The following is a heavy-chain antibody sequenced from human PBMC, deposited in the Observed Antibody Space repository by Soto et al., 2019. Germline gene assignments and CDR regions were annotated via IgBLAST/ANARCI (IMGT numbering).Heavy chain of an antibody. V-gene: IGHV3-33*01. Sequence: QVQLVESGGGVVQPGRSLRLSCAASGFTFSTYGMHWVRQAPGKGLEWVAVIWYDGSNKYYSDSVKGRFTISRDNAKNTLFLQINSLTAEDTSVYYCARDGPLGYFDYWGQGTLVTVSS. D-gene: IGHD6-13*01. CDR3: ARDGPLGYFDY. J-gene: IGHJ4*02. CDR2: IWYDGSNK. CDR1: GFTFSTYG.